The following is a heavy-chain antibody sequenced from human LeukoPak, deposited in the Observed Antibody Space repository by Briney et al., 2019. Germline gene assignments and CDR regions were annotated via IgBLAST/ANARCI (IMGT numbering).Heavy chain of an antibody. D-gene: IGHD5-12*01. J-gene: IGHJ4*02. Sequence: GGSLRLSCAASGLTFDDYAMHWVRQAPGKGLEWVSGISWNSGSIGYADSVKGRFTISRDNAKNSLYLQMNSLRAEDTALYYCAKEAGSGYVHFDYWGQGTLVTVSS. CDR3: AKEAGSGYVHFDY. CDR1: GLTFDDYA. CDR2: ISWNSGSI. V-gene: IGHV3-9*01.